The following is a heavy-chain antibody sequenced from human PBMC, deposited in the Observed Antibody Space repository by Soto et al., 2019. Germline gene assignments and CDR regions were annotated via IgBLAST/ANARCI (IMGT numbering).Heavy chain of an antibody. CDR1: GFTFSNAW. Sequence: EVQLVESGGGLVKPGGSLRLSCAASGFTFSNAWMSWVRQAPGKGLEWVGRIKSKTDGGTTDYAAPVKGRFTISRDDSKNTLYLKMSSLKTEDTAVYYCTTWTAMDPFDYRGQGTLVTVSS. J-gene: IGHJ4*02. CDR3: TTWTAMDPFDY. V-gene: IGHV3-15*01. D-gene: IGHD5-18*01. CDR2: IKSKTDGGTT.